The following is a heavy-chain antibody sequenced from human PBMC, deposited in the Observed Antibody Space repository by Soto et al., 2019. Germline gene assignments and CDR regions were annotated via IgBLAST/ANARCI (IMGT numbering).Heavy chain of an antibody. V-gene: IGHV4-39*01. CDR3: ATVDTVHYYGSGTFDP. CDR2: IYYSGST. CDR1: GGSISSSSYF. J-gene: IGHJ5*02. D-gene: IGHD3-10*01. Sequence: QLQLQESGPGLVKPSETLSLTCTVSGGSISSSSYFWGWIRQPPGKGLEWIGSIYYSGSTYYNPFLKSRVTISVDTSKNQFSLKMSSVTAAVTAVYYCATVDTVHYYGSGTFDPWGQGTLVTVSS.